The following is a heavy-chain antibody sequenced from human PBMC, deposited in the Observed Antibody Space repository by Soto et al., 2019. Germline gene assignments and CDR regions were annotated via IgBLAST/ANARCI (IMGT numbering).Heavy chain of an antibody. J-gene: IGHJ1*01. CDR2: INAGNGNT. CDR3: TTDQGVPIAAAGTSNFQH. Sequence: GASVKVSCKASGYTFTSYAMHWVRQAPGQRLEWMGWINAGNGNTKYSQKFQGRVTITRDTSASTAYMELSSLKTEDTAVYYCTTDQGVPIAAAGTSNFQHWGQGTLVTSPQ. V-gene: IGHV1-3*01. D-gene: IGHD6-13*01. CDR1: GYTFTSYA.